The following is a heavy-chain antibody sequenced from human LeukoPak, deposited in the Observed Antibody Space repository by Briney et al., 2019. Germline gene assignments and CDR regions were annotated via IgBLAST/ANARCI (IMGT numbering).Heavy chain of an antibody. CDR1: GYTFTSYY. V-gene: IGHV1-46*01. D-gene: IGHD3-22*01. CDR3: AAPHSYYYDSSGYYPGGNYYYGMDV. Sequence: ASVKVSCKASGYTFTSYYMHWVRQAPGQGLEWMGIINPSGGSTSYAQKFQERVTITRDMSTSTAYMELSSLRSEDTAVYYCAAPHSYYYDSSGYYPGGNYYYGMDVWGQGTTVIVSS. J-gene: IGHJ6*02. CDR2: INPSGGST.